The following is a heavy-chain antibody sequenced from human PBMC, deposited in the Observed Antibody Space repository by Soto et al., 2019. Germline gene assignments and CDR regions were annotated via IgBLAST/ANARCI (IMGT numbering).Heavy chain of an antibody. CDR3: VVAAQPYYFDY. Sequence: QVQLVQSGAEVKKPGASVKVSCKASGYTFTSYGISWVRQAPGQGLEWMGWISAYNGNTNYAQKLPGRVTMTTDTSTNTAYMELRSLRSDATAVYYCVVAAQPYYFDYWGQGTMVTVSS. V-gene: IGHV1-18*01. CDR1: GYTFTSYG. CDR2: ISAYNGNT. D-gene: IGHD2-15*01. J-gene: IGHJ4*02.